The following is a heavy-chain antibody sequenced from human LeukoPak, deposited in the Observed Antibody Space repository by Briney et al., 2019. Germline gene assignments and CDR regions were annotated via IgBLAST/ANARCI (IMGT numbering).Heavy chain of an antibody. CDR3: ARGLAGSSTLAAFDI. Sequence: SETLCLTCAVYGGSFSGYYWSWIRQPPGKGLEWIGEINHSGSTNYNPSLKSRVTISVNTSKNQFSLKLSSVTAADTALYYCARGLAGSSTLAAFDIWGHGTMVTVSS. CDR1: GGSFSGYY. V-gene: IGHV4-34*01. CDR2: INHSGST. J-gene: IGHJ3*02. D-gene: IGHD2-2*01.